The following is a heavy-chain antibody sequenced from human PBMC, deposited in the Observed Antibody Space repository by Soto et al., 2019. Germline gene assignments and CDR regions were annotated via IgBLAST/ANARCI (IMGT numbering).Heavy chain of an antibody. J-gene: IGHJ4*02. D-gene: IGHD1-26*01. V-gene: IGHV4-59*08. CDR2: IYYSGST. CDR3: ARRWGAAFAY. CDR1: GGSISSYY. Sequence: SETLSLTCTVSGGSISSYYWSWIRQPPGKGLEWIGHIYYSGSTNYNPSLKSRVTISVDTSNNQFSLKLSSVTAADTAVYYCARRWGAAFAYWGQRTLVTVSS.